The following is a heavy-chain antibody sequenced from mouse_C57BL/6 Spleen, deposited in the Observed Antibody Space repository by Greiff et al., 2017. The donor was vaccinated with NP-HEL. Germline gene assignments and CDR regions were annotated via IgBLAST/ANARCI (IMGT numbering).Heavy chain of an antibody. CDR2: INPYNGGT. CDR1: GYTFTDYY. D-gene: IGHD1-1*01. CDR3: ARWDGSSPSWFAY. J-gene: IGHJ3*01. V-gene: IGHV1-19*01. Sequence: VQLQQSGPVLVKPGASVKMSCKASGYTFTDYYMNWVKQSHGKSLEWIGVINPYNGGTSYNQKFKGKATLTVDKSSSTAYMELNSLTSEDSAVYYCARWDGSSPSWFAYWGQGTLVTVSA.